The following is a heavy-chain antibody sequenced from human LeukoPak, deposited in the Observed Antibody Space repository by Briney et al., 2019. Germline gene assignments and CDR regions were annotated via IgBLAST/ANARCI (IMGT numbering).Heavy chain of an antibody. CDR1: GFTFSSYA. CDR3: AKDPDIVGATTPDY. CDR2: ISGSGGST. Sequence: GGSLRLSCAASGFTFSSYATSWVRQAPGKGLEWVSAISGSGGSTYYADSVKGRFTISRDNSKNTLYLQMNSLRAEDTAVYYCAKDPDIVGATTPDYWGQGTLVTVSS. J-gene: IGHJ4*02. D-gene: IGHD1-26*01. V-gene: IGHV3-23*01.